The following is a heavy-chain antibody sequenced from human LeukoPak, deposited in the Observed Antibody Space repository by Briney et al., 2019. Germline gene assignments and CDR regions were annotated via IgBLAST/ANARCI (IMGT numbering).Heavy chain of an antibody. D-gene: IGHD3-10*01. J-gene: IGHJ5*02. V-gene: IGHV4-30-4*08. CDR2: IYYSGST. CDR3: ASLLLWFGESIYIWFDP. Sequence: SQTLSLTCTVSGGSISSGDYYWSWIRQPPGKGLEWIGYIYYSGSTYYNPSLKSRVTISVDTSKNQFSLKLSSVTAADTAVYYCASLLLWFGESIYIWFDPWGQGTLVTVSS. CDR1: GGSISSGDYY.